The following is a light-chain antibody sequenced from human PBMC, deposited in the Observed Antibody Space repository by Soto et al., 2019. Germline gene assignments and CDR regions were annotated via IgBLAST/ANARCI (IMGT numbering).Light chain of an antibody. V-gene: IGLV2-14*03. Sequence: QSALTQPASVSASPGQSITLSCTGSSSDVGGSDHASWYQQHPGKAPKLMIYDVTNRPSGVSNRFSGSKSGNTASLTISGLQAEDEADYYCSSYTTTRTYVFGTGTKVTVL. CDR2: DVT. J-gene: IGLJ1*01. CDR3: SSYTTTRTYV. CDR1: SSDVGGSDH.